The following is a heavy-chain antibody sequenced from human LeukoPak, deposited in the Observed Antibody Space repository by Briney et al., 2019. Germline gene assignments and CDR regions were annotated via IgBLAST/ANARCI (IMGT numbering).Heavy chain of an antibody. D-gene: IGHD6-19*01. V-gene: IGHV3-7*01. CDR1: DFTFIAFW. CDR3: VGGIGWLPDY. CDR2: IEQDGSEK. J-gene: IGHJ4*02. Sequence: GGSLRLSCPAFDFTFIAFWGNGVGRLPGKGLEWVANIEQDGSEKNYVDSVKGRFTISRDNGANSLYLQMNNLRVEDTGVYYCVGGIGWLPDYWGQGTLVTVSS.